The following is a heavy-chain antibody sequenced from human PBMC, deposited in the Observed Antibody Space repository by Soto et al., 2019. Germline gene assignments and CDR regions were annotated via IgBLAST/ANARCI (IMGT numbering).Heavy chain of an antibody. CDR1: GFTFYAYA. CDR2: ISARGDT. D-gene: IGHD2-21*02. V-gene: IGHV3-23*01. CDR3: AIAGTVTARVRVDS. Sequence: EVQLLESGGGSAQPGGSLRLSCAGSGFTFYAYAMSWVRQAPGQGLEWVSGISARGDTKYIESVKGGFTISRDNSRNTLFLQRNRLRPDDTAVYYCAIAGTVTARVRVDSWGQGALVTVSS. J-gene: IGHJ4*02.